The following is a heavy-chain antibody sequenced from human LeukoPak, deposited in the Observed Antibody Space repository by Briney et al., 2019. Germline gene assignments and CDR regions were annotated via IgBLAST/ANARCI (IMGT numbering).Heavy chain of an antibody. Sequence: GESLKISCKGSGYSFTNYWIGWVRQMPGKGLEWMGIIYPGDSDTRYSPSFQGQVTISADKSISTAYLQWSSLKASDTAMYYCARHGSYGGYDWNAFDIWGQGTMVTVSS. CDR1: GYSFTNYW. J-gene: IGHJ3*02. CDR3: ARHGSYGGYDWNAFDI. CDR2: IYPGDSDT. V-gene: IGHV5-51*01. D-gene: IGHD5-12*01.